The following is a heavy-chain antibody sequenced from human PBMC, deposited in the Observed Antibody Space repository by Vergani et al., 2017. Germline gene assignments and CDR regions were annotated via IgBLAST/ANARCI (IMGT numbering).Heavy chain of an antibody. CDR1: GFTFSSYS. Sequence: EVQLVESGGGLVQPGGSLRLSCAASGFTFSSYSMNWVRQAPGKGLEWVSYISSRSSTIYYADSVKGRFTISRDNAKNSLYLQMNSLRAEDTAVYYCARAAGWFDPWGQGTLVTVSS. V-gene: IGHV3-48*01. J-gene: IGHJ5*02. CDR3: ARAAGWFDP. CDR2: ISSRSSTI.